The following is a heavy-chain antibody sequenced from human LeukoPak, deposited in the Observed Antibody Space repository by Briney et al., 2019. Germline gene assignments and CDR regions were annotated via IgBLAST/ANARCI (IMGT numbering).Heavy chain of an antibody. CDR2: ISANSIYI. J-gene: IGHJ5*02. CDR1: GFTFSSYG. CDR3: ARAPADFWTNYYLNWFDP. D-gene: IGHD3-3*01. Sequence: GGSLRLSCAASGFTFSSYGTHWVRQAPGKGLEWVSSISANSIYIYYADSMQGRFTISRDNAKNSLYLQMDSLRAEDTAVYYCARAPADFWTNYYLNWFDPWGQGVLVTVSS. V-gene: IGHV3-21*01.